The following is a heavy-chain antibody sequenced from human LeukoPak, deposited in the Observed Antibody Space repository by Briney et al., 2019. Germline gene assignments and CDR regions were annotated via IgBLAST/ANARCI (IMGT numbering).Heavy chain of an antibody. J-gene: IGHJ4*02. CDR2: IYSDGRT. V-gene: IGHV3-53*01. Sequence: QPGGSLRISCAASGFTVSNNYMTWVRQAPGKGLEWVSVIYSDGRTYYADSVKGRFNISRDNSKNTLYLQMKSLRAEDTAVYCCARDTGGFDFWGQGTLVTVSS. D-gene: IGHD3-16*01. CDR3: ARDTGGFDF. CDR1: GFTVSNNY.